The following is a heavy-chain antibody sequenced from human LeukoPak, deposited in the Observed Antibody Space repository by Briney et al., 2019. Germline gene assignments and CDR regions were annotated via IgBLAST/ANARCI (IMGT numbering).Heavy chain of an antibody. D-gene: IGHD1-26*01. CDR2: IGYRGGSI. V-gene: IGHV3-23*01. J-gene: IGHJ6*03. CDR1: GFTFSSYA. CDR3: AKSWGSTRPYYNYMDV. Sequence: GSLRLSCAASGFTFSSYAMSWVRQAPGEGLEWVSIIGYRGGSIYYAYSVKGRFTISRDNSKNTLSLQMNGLRPEDTAVYYCAKSWGSTRPYYNYMDVWGKGTTVTVSS.